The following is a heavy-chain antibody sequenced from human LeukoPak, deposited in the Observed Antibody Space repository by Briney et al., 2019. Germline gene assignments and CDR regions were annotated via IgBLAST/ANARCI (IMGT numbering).Heavy chain of an antibody. CDR1: GFTFSSFA. V-gene: IGHV3-23*01. CDR3: AKGSYYDSSGSFYFDY. Sequence: GGSLRLSCAASGFTFSSFAMNWVRQAPGKGLEWVSVTSGSGSDTYYADSVKGRFTISRDNSKNTLYVQVNSLGTEDTAAYYCAKGSYYDSSGSFYFDYWGQGTLVTVSS. CDR2: TSGSGSDT. J-gene: IGHJ4*02. D-gene: IGHD3-22*01.